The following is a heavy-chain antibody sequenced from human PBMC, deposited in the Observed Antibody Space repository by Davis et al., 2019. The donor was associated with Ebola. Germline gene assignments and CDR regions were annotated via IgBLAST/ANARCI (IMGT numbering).Heavy chain of an antibody. CDR1: GGSFSGYY. CDR2: INHSGST. J-gene: IGHJ5*02. CDR3: ARHDYSGGWFDP. V-gene: IGHV4-34*01. Sequence: MPSETLSLTCAVYGGSFSGYYWSWIRQPPGKGLEWIGEINHSGSTNYNPSLKSRVTISVDTSKNQFPLKLSSVTAADTAVYYCARHDYSGGWFDPWGQGTLVTVSS. D-gene: IGHD4-11*01.